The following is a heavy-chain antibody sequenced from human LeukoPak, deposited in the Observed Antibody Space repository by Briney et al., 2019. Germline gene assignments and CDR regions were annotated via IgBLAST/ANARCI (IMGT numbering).Heavy chain of an antibody. CDR3: ARGLVGATYYYYMDV. V-gene: IGHV4-39*07. Sequence: PSETLSLTCSVSGGSITKNGYYWGWIRQSPETGLEWIGSMHYSGSTNYNPSLKSRVTMSVDTSKNQFSLKLSSVTAADTAVYYCARGLVGATYYYYMDVWGKGTTVTVSS. J-gene: IGHJ6*03. CDR2: MHYSGST. D-gene: IGHD1-26*01. CDR1: GGSITKNGYY.